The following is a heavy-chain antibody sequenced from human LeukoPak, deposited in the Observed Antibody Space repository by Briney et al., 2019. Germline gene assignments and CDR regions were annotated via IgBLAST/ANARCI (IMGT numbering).Heavy chain of an antibody. CDR1: GGSVSSGSYY. J-gene: IGHJ6*02. V-gene: IGHV4-61*01. CDR2: IYYSGGT. CDR3: ARVGGSYPYGMDV. Sequence: SETLSLTCTVSGGSVSSGSYYWSWIRQPPGKGLEWIGYIYYSGGTNYNPSLKSRVTISIDTSKNQFSLKLSSVTAADTAVYYCARVGGSYPYGMDVWGQGTTVTVSS. D-gene: IGHD1-26*01.